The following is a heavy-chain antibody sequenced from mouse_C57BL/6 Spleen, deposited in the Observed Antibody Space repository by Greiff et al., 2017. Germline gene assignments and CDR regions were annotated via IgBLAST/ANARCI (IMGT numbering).Heavy chain of an antibody. Sequence: QVQLQQSGPELVQPGASVKISCKASGYAFSSSWMNWVKQRPGRGLEWIGRIYPGDGDTNYNGKFTGKATLTADKSSSTAYMQLSSLTSEDSAVYFCNVHLDYWGQGTTLTVSS. J-gene: IGHJ2*01. V-gene: IGHV1-82*01. CDR3: NVHLDY. CDR2: IYPGDGDT. CDR1: GYAFSSSW.